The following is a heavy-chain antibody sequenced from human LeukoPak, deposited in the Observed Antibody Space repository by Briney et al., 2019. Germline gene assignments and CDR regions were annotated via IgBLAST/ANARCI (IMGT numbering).Heavy chain of an antibody. CDR3: ARAGGYSGYVQYNWFDP. CDR1: GFTFDDYG. V-gene: IGHV3-20*04. D-gene: IGHD5-12*01. CDR2: INWNGGST. J-gene: IGHJ5*02. Sequence: GGSLRLSCAASGFTFDDYGMSWVRQAPGKGLEWVSGINWNGGSTGYADSVKGRFTISRDNAKNSLYLQMNSLRAEDTALYYCARAGGYSGYVQYNWFDPWGQGTLVTVSS.